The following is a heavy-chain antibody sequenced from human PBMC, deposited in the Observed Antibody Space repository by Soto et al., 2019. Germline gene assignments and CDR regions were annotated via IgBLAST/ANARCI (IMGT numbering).Heavy chain of an antibody. CDR2: IRSKAYGGIT. D-gene: IGHD6-13*01. Sequence: GGSLRLSCTASGFTFGDYAMSWFRQAPGKGLEWVGFIRSKAYGGITEYAASVKGRFTILRDDSKSIAYLQMNSLKTEDTTVYYCTKEDSSSWYPSAFDPWGQGT. V-gene: IGHV3-49*03. CDR3: TKEDSSSWYPSAFDP. J-gene: IGHJ5*02. CDR1: GFTFGDYA.